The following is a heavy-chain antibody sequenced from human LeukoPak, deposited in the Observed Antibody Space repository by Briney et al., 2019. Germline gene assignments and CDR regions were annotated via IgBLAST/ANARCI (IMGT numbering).Heavy chain of an antibody. Sequence: TGGSLRLSCAASGFTFSSYWMSWVRQAPGKGQEWVANIKQDGSEKYYVDSVKGRFTISRDNAKNSLYLQMNSLRAEDTAVYYCARDSGYEFRGYYYYYGMDVWGQGTTVTVSS. CDR2: IKQDGSEK. CDR3: ARDSGYEFRGYYYYYGMDV. V-gene: IGHV3-7*01. J-gene: IGHJ6*02. D-gene: IGHD5-12*01. CDR1: GFTFSSYW.